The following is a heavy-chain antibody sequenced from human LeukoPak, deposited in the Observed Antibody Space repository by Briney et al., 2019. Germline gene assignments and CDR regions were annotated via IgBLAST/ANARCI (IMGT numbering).Heavy chain of an antibody. V-gene: IGHV1-2*02. CDR3: ARAFGGHDEWYYFDY. Sequence: ASVKVSCKASGYTFTGYYMHWVRQAPGQGLEWMGWINPNSGGTDYAQKFQGRFTITINTSISTAYMELSSLRSEDTAVYYCARAFGGHDEWYYFDYWGQGTLVTVSS. CDR1: GYTFTGYY. CDR2: INPNSGGT. D-gene: IGHD5-12*01. J-gene: IGHJ4*02.